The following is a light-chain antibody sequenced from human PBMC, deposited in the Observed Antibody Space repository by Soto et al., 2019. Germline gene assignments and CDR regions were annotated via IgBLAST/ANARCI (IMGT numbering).Light chain of an antibody. CDR3: QQYNNWIT. Sequence: GDRVTITCRASQNINNWIAWYQQKPGKAPKFLIYDASTLESGVPSRFSGSGSGTEFTLTISSLQSEDFAVYYCQQYNNWITFGQGTKVDIK. CDR1: QNINNW. CDR2: DAS. V-gene: IGKV1-5*01. J-gene: IGKJ1*01.